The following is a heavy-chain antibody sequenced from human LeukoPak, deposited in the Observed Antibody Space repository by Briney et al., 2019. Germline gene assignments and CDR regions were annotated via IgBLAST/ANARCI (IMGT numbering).Heavy chain of an antibody. D-gene: IGHD2-21*01. CDR2: IYPRDSDT. Sequence: GESLKISCQGSGYTFFKNWIAWVRQMPGRGLEWMGNIYPRDSDTAYSPSFQGQVTISVDKSINTAYLQWSSLKSSDSAMYYCARAPPDGERYFNVWGRGALVTVSS. J-gene: IGHJ2*01. CDR1: GYTFFKNW. V-gene: IGHV5-51*01. CDR3: ARAPPDGERYFNV.